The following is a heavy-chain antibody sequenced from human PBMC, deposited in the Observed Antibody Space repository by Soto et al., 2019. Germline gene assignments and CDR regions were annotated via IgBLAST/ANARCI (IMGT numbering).Heavy chain of an antibody. CDR1: GYTFTSYW. J-gene: IGHJ1*01. D-gene: IGHD3-10*01. Sequence: GASVKVSCKASGYTFTSYWMHWVGQAPGQGLEWLGVINPSGGSTTYAEKFQGRVSMTRDTSTSTVYMELSSLRSDDTAVYYCARNSARAIRAYFQCWGQGTLVMVSS. CDR2: INPSGGST. V-gene: IGHV1-46*01. CDR3: ARNSARAIRAYFQC.